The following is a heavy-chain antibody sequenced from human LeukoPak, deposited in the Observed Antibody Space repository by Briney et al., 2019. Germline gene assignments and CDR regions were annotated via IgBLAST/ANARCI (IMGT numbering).Heavy chain of an antibody. V-gene: IGHV4-39*07. D-gene: IGHD3-22*01. CDR1: GGSISSSSYY. CDR2: INHSGST. CDR3: ARLDSSGYYGFDP. Sequence: SETLSLTCTVSGGSISSSSYYWSWIRQPPGKGLEWIGEINHSGSTNYNPSLKSRVTISVDTSKNQFSLKLSSVTAADTAVYYCARLDSSGYYGFDPWGQGTLVTVSS. J-gene: IGHJ5*02.